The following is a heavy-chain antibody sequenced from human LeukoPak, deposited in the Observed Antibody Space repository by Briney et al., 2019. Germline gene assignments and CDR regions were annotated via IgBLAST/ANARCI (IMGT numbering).Heavy chain of an antibody. J-gene: IGHJ6*02. V-gene: IGHV3-21*04. Sequence: GGSLRLSCAASGFTFSSYSMNWVRQAPGKGLEWVSSISSSSSYIYYVDSVKGRFSTSRDNAKNSLYLQMNSLRAEDTAVYYCARARESSSEHYYYYDGMDVWGQGTTVTVSS. CDR2: ISSSSSYI. D-gene: IGHD6-13*01. CDR3: ARARESSSEHYYYYDGMDV. CDR1: GFTFSSYS.